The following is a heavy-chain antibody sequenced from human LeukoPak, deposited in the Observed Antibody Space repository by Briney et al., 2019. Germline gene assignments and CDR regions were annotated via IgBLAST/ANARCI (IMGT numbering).Heavy chain of an antibody. CDR3: ARISDSSGYAGAFDI. V-gene: IGHV3-21*01. D-gene: IGHD3-22*01. J-gene: IGHJ3*02. CDR1: GFTFSSYS. CDR2: ISSSSSYI. Sequence: GGSLRLSCAASGFTFSSYSMNWVRQAPGKGLEWVSSISSSSSYIYYADSAKGRFTISRDNAKNSLYLQMNSLRAEDTAVYYCARISDSSGYAGAFDIWGQGTMVTVSS.